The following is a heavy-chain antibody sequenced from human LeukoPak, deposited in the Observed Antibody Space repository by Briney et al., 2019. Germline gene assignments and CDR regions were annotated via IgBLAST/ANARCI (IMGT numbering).Heavy chain of an antibody. Sequence: ASVKVSCKASGGTFSSYAISWVRQAPGQGLEWMGGIIPIFGTANYAQKFQGRVTMTRDTSTSTVYMELGSLRSEDTAVYYCAREESATVVTETFDYWGQGTLVTVSS. J-gene: IGHJ4*02. CDR2: IIPIFGTA. CDR3: AREESATVVTETFDY. CDR1: GGTFSSYA. D-gene: IGHD4-23*01. V-gene: IGHV1-69*05.